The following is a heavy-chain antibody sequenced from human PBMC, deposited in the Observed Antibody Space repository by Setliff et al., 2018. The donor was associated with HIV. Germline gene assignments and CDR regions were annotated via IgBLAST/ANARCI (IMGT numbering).Heavy chain of an antibody. V-gene: IGHV3-15*01. J-gene: IGHJ4*02. CDR2: IKSKTDGGTA. CDR1: GFTFSTYA. Sequence: GGSLRLSCAASGFTFSTYAMTWVRQPPGKGLEWVGRIKSKTDGGTADYAAPVKGRFTISRDDSKDTLYLQMNSLETEDTAVYYCTTYRGSSFDYWGPGALVTVS. D-gene: IGHD6-6*01. CDR3: TTYRGSSFDY.